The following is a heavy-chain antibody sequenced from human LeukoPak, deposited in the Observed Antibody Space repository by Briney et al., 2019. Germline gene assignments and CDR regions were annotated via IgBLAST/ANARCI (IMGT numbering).Heavy chain of an antibody. J-gene: IGHJ5*02. Sequence: PGGSLRLSCAASGFTFSSYGMHWVRQAPGKGLEWVAVIWYDGSNKYYADSVKGRFTISRDNSKNTLYLQMNSLRAEDTAVYYCAREVGATTFWFDPWGQGTLVTVSS. CDR1: GFTFSSYG. V-gene: IGHV3-33*01. CDR3: AREVGATTFWFDP. CDR2: IWYDGSNK. D-gene: IGHD1-26*01.